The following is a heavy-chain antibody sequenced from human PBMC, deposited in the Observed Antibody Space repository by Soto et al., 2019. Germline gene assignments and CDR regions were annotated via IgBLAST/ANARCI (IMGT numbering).Heavy chain of an antibody. J-gene: IGHJ6*03. CDR1: GYSFTSYW. CDR3: ASSRFLEWPYYYYXDV. D-gene: IGHD3-3*01. V-gene: IGHV5-51*01. Sequence: PGESLKISCKGSGYSFTSYWIGWVRQMPGKGLEWMGIIYPGDSDTRYSPSFQGQVTISADKSISTAYLQWSSLKASDTAMYYCASSRFLEWPYYYYXDVWGKGTTVTVSS. CDR2: IYPGDSDT.